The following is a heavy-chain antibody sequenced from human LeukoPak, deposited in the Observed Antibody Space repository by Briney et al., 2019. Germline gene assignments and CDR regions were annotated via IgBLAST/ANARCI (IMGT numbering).Heavy chain of an antibody. CDR1: GGSFSGYY. CDR3: AGAIITMVRGRKKYDWFEP. J-gene: IGHJ5*02. D-gene: IGHD3-10*01. V-gene: IGHV4-34*01. CDR2: INHSGGI. Sequence: SETLSLTCAVYGGSFSGYYWSWIRQPPGKGLEWIGEINHSGGIKYNPYTKSRVSISLEETKQQSSLMLNSVTVAETAVYYCAGAIITMVRGRKKYDWFEPWGQGTLVSVSS.